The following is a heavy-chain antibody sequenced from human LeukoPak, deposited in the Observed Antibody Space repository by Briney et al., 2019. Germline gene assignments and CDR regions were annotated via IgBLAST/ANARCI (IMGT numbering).Heavy chain of an antibody. CDR3: ARERLWIRGYYYMDV. V-gene: IGHV3-11*01. CDR2: ISSSGSTI. CDR1: GFTFSDNY. J-gene: IGHJ6*03. Sequence: PGGSLRLSCAASGFTFSDNYMSWIRQAPGKGLEWVSYISSSGSTIYYADSVKGRFTISRDNAKNSLYLQMNSLRAEDTAVYYCARERLWIRGYYYMDVWGKGTTVTISS. D-gene: IGHD5-18*01.